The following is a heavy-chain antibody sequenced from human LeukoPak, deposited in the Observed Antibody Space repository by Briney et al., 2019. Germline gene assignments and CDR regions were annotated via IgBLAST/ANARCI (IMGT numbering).Heavy chain of an antibody. CDR1: GGSFSSSSYY. Sequence: PSETLSLTCTVSGGSFSSSSYYWGWIRQPPGKGLEWIGSFYYSGSTYYNPSLKSRVTISVDTSKNQFSLKLSSVTAADTAIYYCARVDGGHHLSPFDYWGQGTLVTVSS. CDR3: ARVDGGHHLSPFDY. CDR2: FYYSGST. J-gene: IGHJ4*02. D-gene: IGHD4-23*01. V-gene: IGHV4-39*01.